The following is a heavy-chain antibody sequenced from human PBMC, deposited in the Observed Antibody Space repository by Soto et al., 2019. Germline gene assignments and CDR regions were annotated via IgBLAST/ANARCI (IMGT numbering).Heavy chain of an antibody. CDR2: INHSGST. D-gene: IGHD3-9*01. Sequence: QVQLQQWGAGLLKPSETLSLTCAVYGGSFSGYYWSWIRQPPGKGLEWIGEINHSGSTNYNPPRQTRVTLSVATSKTQFSLKLSSVTAAETAVYYCAREGGVRYFDWFRDDFDIWGQGTMVTVSS. CDR3: AREGGVRYFDWFRDDFDI. V-gene: IGHV4-34*01. CDR1: GGSFSGYY. J-gene: IGHJ3*02.